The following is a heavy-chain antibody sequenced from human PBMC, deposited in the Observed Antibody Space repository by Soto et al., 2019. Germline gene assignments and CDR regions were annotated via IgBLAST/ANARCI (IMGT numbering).Heavy chain of an antibody. V-gene: IGHV3-74*01. CDR1: GVNVRSYW. Sequence: GGSLRLSSAASGVNVRSYWMHWVRQDPGKGLVWVSRINSDGSGTSYADSVKGRFTISRDNAKNTLSLQMNSLRAEDTAVYYCVRGNWHFDLWGRGTLVTVSS. D-gene: IGHD6-13*01. J-gene: IGHJ2*01. CDR2: INSDGSGT. CDR3: VRGNWHFDL.